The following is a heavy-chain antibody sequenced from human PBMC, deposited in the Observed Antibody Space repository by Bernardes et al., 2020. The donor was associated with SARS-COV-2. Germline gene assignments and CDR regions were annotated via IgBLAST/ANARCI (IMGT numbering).Heavy chain of an antibody. Sequence: ASVKVSCKASGYTFTDYYMSWVRQAPGQGLEWMGWINPNSGGTNYAQKFQGRVTMTCDTSISTAYMELSRLRSDDTAVYYCARDRQVVTAAYDAFDIWGQGTMVTVSS. V-gene: IGHV1-2*02. D-gene: IGHD2-21*02. CDR1: GYTFTDYY. J-gene: IGHJ3*02. CDR2: INPNSGGT. CDR3: ARDRQVVTAAYDAFDI.